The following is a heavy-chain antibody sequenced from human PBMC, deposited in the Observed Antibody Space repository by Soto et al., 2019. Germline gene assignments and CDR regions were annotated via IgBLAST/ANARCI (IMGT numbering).Heavy chain of an antibody. D-gene: IGHD3-3*01. J-gene: IGHJ4*02. CDR2: IIGSGGDT. Sequence: EVQLLESGGGLVQPGGSLRLSCSASGFTFTSYAMSWVRQAPGKGLEWVSGIIGSGGDTQSADSVKGRFTISRDNFKNMLYLQMNSLRAEDTAVYYCANHDFWTLYNTGLDSWGQGTLVTVSS. V-gene: IGHV3-23*01. CDR3: ANHDFWTLYNTGLDS. CDR1: GFTFTSYA.